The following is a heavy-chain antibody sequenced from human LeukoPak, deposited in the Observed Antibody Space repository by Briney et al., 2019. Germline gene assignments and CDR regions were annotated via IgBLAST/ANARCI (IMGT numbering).Heavy chain of an antibody. CDR3: VRDGAHWDLDY. D-gene: IGHD7-27*01. V-gene: IGHV3-30*02. CDR1: GFSFSTSG. Sequence: QSGGSLRLSCAASGFSFSTSGMHWIRQAPGKGLEWVAFIQSDGGNEYYADSVKGRFTISRDNSKNTVHLQMNSLRAEDTAMYYCVRDGAHWDLDYWGQGTLVTVSS. J-gene: IGHJ4*02. CDR2: IQSDGGNE.